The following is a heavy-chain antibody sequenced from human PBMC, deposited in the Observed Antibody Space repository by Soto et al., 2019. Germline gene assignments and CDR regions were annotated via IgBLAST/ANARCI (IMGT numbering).Heavy chain of an antibody. CDR2: ISSSSRYI. J-gene: IGHJ6*03. CDR3: ARSNIAAEDYYFYMDV. V-gene: IGHV3-21*01. D-gene: IGHD6-6*01. Sequence: PGGSLRLSCAASGFTFSRYTMNWVRQAPGKGLEWVSSISSSSRYIYYADSVKGRFTISRDNAKNSLYLQMNSLRAEDTAVYYCARSNIAAEDYYFYMDVWGKGTTVTVSS. CDR1: GFTFSRYT.